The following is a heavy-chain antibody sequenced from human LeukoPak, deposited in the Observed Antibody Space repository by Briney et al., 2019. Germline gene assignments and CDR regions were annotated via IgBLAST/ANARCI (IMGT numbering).Heavy chain of an antibody. D-gene: IGHD6-19*01. CDR2: IRSSSSYT. CDR3: ARDLLYSSGWYLPNWFDP. V-gene: IGHV3-21*01. Sequence: GGSLRLSCAASGFTFSSYSMNWVRQAPGKGLEWVSSIRSSSSYTYYADSVKGRFTISRDNAKNSLYLQMNSLRAEDTAVYYCARDLLYSSGWYLPNWFDPWGQGTLVTVSS. J-gene: IGHJ5*02. CDR1: GFTFSSYS.